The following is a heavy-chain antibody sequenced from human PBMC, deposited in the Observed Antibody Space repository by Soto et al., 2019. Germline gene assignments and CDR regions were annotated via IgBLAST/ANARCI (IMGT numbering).Heavy chain of an antibody. Sequence: PSETLSLTCTVSGGSISSYYWSWIRQPPGKGLEWIGYIYYSGSTNYNPSLKSRVTISVDTSKNQFSLKLSSVTAADTAVYYCARVGWETYYYDSRGYSDWYFDLWGRGTLVTVSS. V-gene: IGHV4-59*01. CDR2: IYYSGST. CDR1: GGSISSYY. J-gene: IGHJ2*01. CDR3: ARVGWETYYYDSRGYSDWYFDL. D-gene: IGHD3-22*01.